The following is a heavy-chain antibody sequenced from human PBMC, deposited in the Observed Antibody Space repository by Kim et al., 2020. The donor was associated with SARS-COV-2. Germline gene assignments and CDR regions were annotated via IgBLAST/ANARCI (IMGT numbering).Heavy chain of an antibody. CDR1: GFTFSSYW. V-gene: IGHV3-74*01. D-gene: IGHD6-19*01. CDR3: ARVLPSPSVYSSGSGWFDP. Sequence: GGSLRLSCAASGFTFSSYWMHWVRQAPGKGLVWVSRINSDGSSTSYADSVKGRFTISRDNAKNTLYLQMNSLRAEDTAVYYCARVLPSPSVYSSGSGWFDPWGQGTLVTVSS. CDR2: INSDGSST. J-gene: IGHJ5*02.